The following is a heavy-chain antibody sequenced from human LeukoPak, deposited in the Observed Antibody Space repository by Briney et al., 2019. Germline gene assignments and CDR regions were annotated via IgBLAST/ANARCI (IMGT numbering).Heavy chain of an antibody. J-gene: IGHJ4*02. V-gene: IGHV4-39*01. D-gene: IGHD4/OR15-4a*01. CDR2: LNFRGSL. CDR3: ATRTYRAHFDH. CDR1: GGSITSGDYY. Sequence: TSETLSLTCTVSGGSITSGDYYWNWVRQPPGKGLEWIGNLNFRGSLFYHPSLKSRVTMSADPSQNQFSLRLMSVTAADMAVYYCATRTYRAHFDHWGQGTLVTVSS.